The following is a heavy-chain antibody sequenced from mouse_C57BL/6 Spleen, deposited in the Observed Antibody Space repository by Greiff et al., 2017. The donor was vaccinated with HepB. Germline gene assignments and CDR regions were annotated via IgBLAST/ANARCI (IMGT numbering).Heavy chain of an antibody. J-gene: IGHJ2*01. V-gene: IGHV1-54*01. CDR3: ARRCHYYGSSPHYFDY. D-gene: IGHD1-1*01. CDR2: INPGSGGT. Sequence: QVQLQQSGAELVRPGTSVKVSCKASGYAFTNYLIEWVKQRPGQGLEWIGVINPGSGGTNYNEKFKGKATLTADKSSSTAYMQLSSLTSEDSAFYFCARRCHYYGSSPHYFDYWGQGTTLTVSS. CDR1: GYAFTNYL.